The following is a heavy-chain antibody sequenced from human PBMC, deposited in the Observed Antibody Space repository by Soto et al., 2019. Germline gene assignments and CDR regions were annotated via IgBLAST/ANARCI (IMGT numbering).Heavy chain of an antibody. CDR2: ISGSGSNT. D-gene: IGHD3-10*01. V-gene: IGHV3-23*01. CDR3: AKGGITLVRGSFDY. Sequence: AGGSLRLSCAASGFTFSSYAINWVRQAPGKGLEWVSAISGSGSNTYYIDSVKGRFTISRDRSKTTLFLQMNNLRAEDTAVYYCAKGGITLVRGSFDYWGQGALVTVSS. CDR1: GFTFSSYA. J-gene: IGHJ4*02.